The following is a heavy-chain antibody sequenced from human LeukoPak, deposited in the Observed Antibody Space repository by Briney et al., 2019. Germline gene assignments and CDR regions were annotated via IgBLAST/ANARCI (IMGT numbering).Heavy chain of an antibody. D-gene: IGHD3-3*01. CDR1: GFTFSSYE. CDR3: AREIRFLEWLGTAYYFGY. Sequence: GGSLRLSCAASGFTFSSYEMNWVRQAPGKGLEWVSYISSSGSTIYYADSVKGRFTISRDNAKNSLYLQMNSLRAEDTAVYYCAREIRFLEWLGTAYYFGYWGQGTLVTVSS. J-gene: IGHJ4*02. V-gene: IGHV3-48*03. CDR2: ISSSGSTI.